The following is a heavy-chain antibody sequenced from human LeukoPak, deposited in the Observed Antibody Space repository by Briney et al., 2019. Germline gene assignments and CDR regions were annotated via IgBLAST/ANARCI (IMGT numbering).Heavy chain of an antibody. CDR3: AKIDARYYDSSGYEAFDY. D-gene: IGHD3-22*01. J-gene: IGHJ4*02. V-gene: IGHV3-30*04. Sequence: GGSLRLSCAASGFTFSSYAMHWVRQAPGKRLEWVAVISYDGSNKYYADSVKGRFTISRDNSKNTLYLQMNSLRAEDTAVYYCAKIDARYYDSSGYEAFDYWGQGTLVTVSS. CDR1: GFTFSSYA. CDR2: ISYDGSNK.